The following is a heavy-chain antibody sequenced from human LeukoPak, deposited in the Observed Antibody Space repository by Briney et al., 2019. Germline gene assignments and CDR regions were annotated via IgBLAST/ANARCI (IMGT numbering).Heavy chain of an antibody. CDR2: IWYDGSNK. CDR1: GFTFSSYG. V-gene: IGHV3-33*03. CDR3: AKEMATSPSFDY. D-gene: IGHD5-24*01. J-gene: IGHJ4*02. Sequence: PGGSLRLSCAASGFTFSSYGMHWVRQAPGKGVEGVAVIWYDGSNKYYGDSVKGRFTISRDNSKNTLYLQMNSLRAEDTAVYYCAKEMATSPSFDYWGQGTLVTVSS.